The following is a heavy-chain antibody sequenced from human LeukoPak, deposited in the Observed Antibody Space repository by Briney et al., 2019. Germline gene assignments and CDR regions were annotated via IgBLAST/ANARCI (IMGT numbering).Heavy chain of an antibody. D-gene: IGHD5-24*01. CDR3: ARDIWLQVFDY. CDR2: IYHSGST. V-gene: IGHV4-38-2*02. Sequence: SETLSLTCAVSGYSISSGYYWGWIRQPPGKGLEWIGSIYHSGSTYYNPSLKSRVTISVDTSKNQFSLKLSPVTAADTAVYYCARDIWLQVFDYWGQGTLVTVSS. J-gene: IGHJ4*02. CDR1: GYSISSGYY.